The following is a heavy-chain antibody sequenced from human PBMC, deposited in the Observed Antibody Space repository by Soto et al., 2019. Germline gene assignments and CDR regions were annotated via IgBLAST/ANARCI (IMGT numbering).Heavy chain of an antibody. Sequence: QVQLVESGGGVVQPGRSLRLSCAASGFTFSSYGMHWVRQAPGKGLEWVAVISYDGSNKYYADSVKGRFTISRDNSKNTLYLQMNSLRAEDTAVNYCAKDQWLVLSYFDYWGQGTLVTVSS. D-gene: IGHD6-19*01. CDR1: GFTFSSYG. V-gene: IGHV3-30*18. CDR3: AKDQWLVLSYFDY. CDR2: ISYDGSNK. J-gene: IGHJ4*02.